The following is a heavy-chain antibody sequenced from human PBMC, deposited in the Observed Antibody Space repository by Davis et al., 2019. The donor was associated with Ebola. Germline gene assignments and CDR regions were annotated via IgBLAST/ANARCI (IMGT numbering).Heavy chain of an antibody. CDR2: INHSGST. J-gene: IGHJ4*02. CDR3: ARDSYYDSSGYYRFFDY. Sequence: MPSETLSFTCAVYGGSFSGYYWSWIRQPPGKGLEWIGEINHSGSTNYNPSLKSRVTISVDTSKNQFSLKLSSVTAADTAVYYCARDSYYDSSGYYRFFDYWGQGTLVTVSS. CDR1: GGSFSGYY. D-gene: IGHD3-22*01. V-gene: IGHV4-34*01.